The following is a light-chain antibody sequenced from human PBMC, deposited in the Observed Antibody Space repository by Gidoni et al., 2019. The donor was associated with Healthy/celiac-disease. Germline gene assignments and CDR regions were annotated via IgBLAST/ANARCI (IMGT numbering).Light chain of an antibody. J-gene: IGKJ4*01. Sequence: DIQMTQSPSSLSASVGDRVTITSRASQSISSYLNGSQQKPAKAPKLLIYVASSLQSGVPSRFSDSGSGTDFTLTSSRLQPEDVATYYYQQSYSTPLTFGGGTKVEIK. CDR1: QSISSY. V-gene: IGKV1-39*01. CDR2: VAS. CDR3: QQSYSTPLT.